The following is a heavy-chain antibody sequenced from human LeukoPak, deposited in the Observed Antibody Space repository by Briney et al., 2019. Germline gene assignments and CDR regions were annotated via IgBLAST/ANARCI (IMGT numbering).Heavy chain of an antibody. CDR1: GFTFSSYF. J-gene: IGHJ4*02. D-gene: IGHD3-10*01. CDR2: ISSNGGST. CDR3: VKDSSSGSYFDY. V-gene: IGHV3-64D*06. Sequence: PGGSLRLSCSGSGFTFSSYFMHWVRQAPGKGLEYVSAISSNGGSTYYADSVKGRFTISRDNSRNTLHLQMSSLRVEDTAVYYCVKDSSSGSYFDYWGQGTLVTVSS.